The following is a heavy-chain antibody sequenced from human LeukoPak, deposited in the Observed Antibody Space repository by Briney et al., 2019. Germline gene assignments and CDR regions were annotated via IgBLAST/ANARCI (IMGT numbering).Heavy chain of an antibody. CDR2: VTYETT. J-gene: IGHJ4*02. CDR1: GDALSTYY. D-gene: IGHD5-18*01. V-gene: IGHV4-4*08. CDR3: ARDQRHSYGKYFDP. Sequence: SGTLSPTCSLSGDALSTYYWNWVRQTPGKGLEWIGHVTYETTAYNPSLKSRVTISLDTSKNELSLQLRSVTAADTAVYFCARDQRHSYGKYFDPWSQGILVSVSS.